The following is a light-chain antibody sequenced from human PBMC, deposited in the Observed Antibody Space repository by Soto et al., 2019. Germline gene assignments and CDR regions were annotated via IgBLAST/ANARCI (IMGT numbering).Light chain of an antibody. CDR3: SSYTSRSTL. CDR1: SIDVGGYNY. CDR2: DVS. V-gene: IGLV2-14*03. J-gene: IGLJ2*01. Sequence: QSALTQPASVSGSPGQSITISCTGTSIDVGGYNYVSWYQQHPGKAPKLMIYDVSNRPSGVSNRFSCSKSGNTASLTISGLQAEDKADYYCSSYTSRSTLFGGGTKVTVL.